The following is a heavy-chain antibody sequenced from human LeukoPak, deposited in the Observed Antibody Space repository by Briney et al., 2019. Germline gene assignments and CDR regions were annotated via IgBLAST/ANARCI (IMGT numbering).Heavy chain of an antibody. Sequence: ASLKISCKASGDTFNIHYFHCIRQAPGQGLEWMGIINRVDGIRGNAQTFQGRLMLTKDTSTSTAYMELSSLRSEDTAIYYCASEKNYGDKYFDSWGQGTVVTVSS. V-gene: IGHV1-46*02. D-gene: IGHD4-17*01. J-gene: IGHJ4*02. CDR2: INRVDGIR. CDR3: ASEKNYGDKYFDS. CDR1: GDTFNIHY.